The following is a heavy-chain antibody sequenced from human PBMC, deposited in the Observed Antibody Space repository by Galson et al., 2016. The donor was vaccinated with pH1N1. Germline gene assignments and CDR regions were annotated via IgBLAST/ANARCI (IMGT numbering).Heavy chain of an antibody. D-gene: IGHD3-22*01. CDR2: IIPILNIT. CDR1: GGTFGSYG. Sequence: SVKVSCKASGGTFGSYGINWVRQAPGQGLEWMGGIIPILNITNYAQNFQDRVTITADESTTTAYMELSSLRSEDTAVYYCAREDYYDTDLSDWYFDLWGRGTLVTVSS. CDR3: AREDYYDTDLSDWYFDL. V-gene: IGHV1-69*13. J-gene: IGHJ2*01.